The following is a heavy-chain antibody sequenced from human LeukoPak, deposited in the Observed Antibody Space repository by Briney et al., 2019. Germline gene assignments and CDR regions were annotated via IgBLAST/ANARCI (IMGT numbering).Heavy chain of an antibody. V-gene: IGHV1-69*10. CDR3: AGRKTDYSNYDLGAFDI. J-gene: IGHJ3*02. D-gene: IGHD4-11*01. CDR1: GGTFSSYG. Sequence: SVKVSCKASGGTFSSYGFSWVRQAPGQGLEWLGGIIPILGIASYAQKFQGRVAITTDESTSTAYMELSSLRSEDTAVYYCAGRKTDYSNYDLGAFDIWGQGTMVTVSS. CDR2: IIPILGIA.